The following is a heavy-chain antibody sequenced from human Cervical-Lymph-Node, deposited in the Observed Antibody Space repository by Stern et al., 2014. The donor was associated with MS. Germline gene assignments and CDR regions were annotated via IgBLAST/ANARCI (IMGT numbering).Heavy chain of an antibody. CDR3: ARASVGYSGYDF. CDR2: LYNSGTT. D-gene: IGHD5-12*01. Sequence: VQLQESGPGLVRPSQTLSLTCTVSGGSISSGGYYWGWIRQPPGKGLQWIGYLYNSGTTYYNPSLKSRVTISVDTSKNQVSLNLGSVTAADTAVYYCARASVGYSGYDFWGQGTLVTVSS. V-gene: IGHV4-30-4*01. J-gene: IGHJ4*02. CDR1: GGSISSGGYY.